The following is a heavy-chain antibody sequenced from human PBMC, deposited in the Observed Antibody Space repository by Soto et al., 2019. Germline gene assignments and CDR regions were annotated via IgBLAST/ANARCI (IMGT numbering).Heavy chain of an antibody. J-gene: IGHJ4*02. V-gene: IGHV3-23*01. Sequence: LRLSCAASGFTLSSYGMSWVRQAPGKGLEWVSAISPNGQGIYYADSVRGRFTISRDTFKNTVFLHMDSLRAEDTAVYYCAKDRNYPRDCFHYWGQGTLVTVSS. CDR1: GFTLSSYG. CDR3: AKDRNYPRDCFHY. CDR2: ISPNGQGI. D-gene: IGHD1-7*01.